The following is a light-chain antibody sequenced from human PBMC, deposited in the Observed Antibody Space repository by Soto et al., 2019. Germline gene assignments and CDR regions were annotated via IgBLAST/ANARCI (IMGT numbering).Light chain of an antibody. CDR2: DDS. Sequence: SYELTQPPSVSVAPGQTARITCGGNNIGSKSVHWYQQKPGQAPVLVVYDDSDRPSGIPERFSGSNSGNTATLIISGLQPEDEAVYYCSSYTLRSTVVFGGGTKLTVL. J-gene: IGLJ3*02. CDR3: SSYTLRSTVV. V-gene: IGLV3-21*02. CDR1: NIGSKS.